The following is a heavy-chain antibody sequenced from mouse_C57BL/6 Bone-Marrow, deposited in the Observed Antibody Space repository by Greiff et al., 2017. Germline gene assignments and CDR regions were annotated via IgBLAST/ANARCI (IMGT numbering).Heavy chain of an antibody. D-gene: IGHD3-2*02. J-gene: IGHJ2*01. V-gene: IGHV3-6*01. CDR2: ISYDGSN. CDR3: ARVGLRYYFDY. CDR1: GYSITSGYY. Sequence: EVQLQESGPGLVKPSQSLSLTCSVTGYSITSGYYWNWIRQFPGNKLEWMGYISYDGSNNYNPSLKNRISITRDTSKNQFFLKFNSVTTEDTATYYCARVGLRYYFDYWGQGTTLTVSS.